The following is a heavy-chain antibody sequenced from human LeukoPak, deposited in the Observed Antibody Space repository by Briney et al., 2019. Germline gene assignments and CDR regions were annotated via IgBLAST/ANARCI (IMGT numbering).Heavy chain of an antibody. V-gene: IGHV4-34*01. J-gene: IGHJ5*02. D-gene: IGHD3-3*01. CDR3: ARHDFWSGKYGFDP. Sequence: SETLSLTCAVYGGSFSGYYWSWIRQPPGKGLEWIGEINHSGSTNYNPSLKSRVTISVDTSKNQFSLKLISGTDADTVVYDGARHDFWSGKYGFDPWGQGTLVTVSS. CDR1: GGSFSGYY. CDR2: INHSGST.